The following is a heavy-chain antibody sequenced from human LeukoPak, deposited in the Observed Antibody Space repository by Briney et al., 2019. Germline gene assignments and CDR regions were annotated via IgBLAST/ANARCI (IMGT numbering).Heavy chain of an antibody. J-gene: IGHJ6*02. CDR2: IKKDGSET. Sequence: QPGGSLRLSCAASGFTLSTYWMSWVRQVPGKGLEWVANIKKDGSETYYVDSVKGRFTISRDNSKNTLYLQMNSLRAEDTAVYYCAKDHSGSYLYYYYYYGMDVWGQGTTVTVSS. V-gene: IGHV3-7*01. CDR1: GFTLSTYW. D-gene: IGHD1-26*01. CDR3: AKDHSGSYLYYYYYYGMDV.